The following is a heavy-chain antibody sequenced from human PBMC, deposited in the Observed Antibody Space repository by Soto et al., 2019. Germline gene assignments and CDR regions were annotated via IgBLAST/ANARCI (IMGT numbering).Heavy chain of an antibody. J-gene: IGHJ5*02. D-gene: IGHD6-19*01. Sequence: QVQLVESGGGVVQPGRSLRLSCAASGFTFSSYAMHWVRQAPGKGLEWVAVISYDGSNKYYADSVKCRFTISRDNSKNTLYLQMNSLRAEDTAVYYCARDLEVAVAGAWGQGTLVTVSS. CDR1: GFTFSSYA. CDR3: ARDLEVAVAGA. V-gene: IGHV3-30-3*01. CDR2: ISYDGSNK.